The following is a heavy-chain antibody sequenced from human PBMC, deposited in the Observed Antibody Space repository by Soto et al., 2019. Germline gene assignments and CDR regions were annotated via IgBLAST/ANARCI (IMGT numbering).Heavy chain of an antibody. CDR3: AKGYYYDSSGYPDY. J-gene: IGHJ4*02. CDR2: ISGSGGST. D-gene: IGHD3-22*01. V-gene: IGHV3-23*01. CDR1: GFTFSSYA. Sequence: GGSLRLSCAASGFTFSSYAMSWVRQAPGKGLEWVSAISGSGGSTYYADSVKGRFTISRDNSKNTLYLQMNSLRAEDTAVYYCAKGYYYDSSGYPDYWGQGTLVTVSS.